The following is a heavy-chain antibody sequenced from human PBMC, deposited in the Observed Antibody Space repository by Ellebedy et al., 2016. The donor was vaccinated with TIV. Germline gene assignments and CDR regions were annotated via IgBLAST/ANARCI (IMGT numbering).Heavy chain of an antibody. D-gene: IGHD4-11*01. CDR3: TRGGTMGDYRFVDT. CDR2: MTSKSGNT. CDR1: GYTFANYE. Sequence: AASVKVSCKASGYTFANYEIHWVRQASGQGLEWMGWMTSKSGNTGYAQKFQGRVTMTTNTPMSTAYLTLSSLTSDDTAVYFCTRGGTMGDYRFVDTWGQGTLVIVSS. V-gene: IGHV1-8*01. J-gene: IGHJ5*02.